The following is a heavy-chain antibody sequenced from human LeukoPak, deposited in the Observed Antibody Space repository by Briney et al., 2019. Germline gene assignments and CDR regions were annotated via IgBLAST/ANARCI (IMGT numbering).Heavy chain of an antibody. Sequence: SETLSLTCAVYGGSFSGYYWSWIRQPPGKGLEWIGEINHSGSTNYYPSLKSRVTISVDTSKNQFSLKLSSVTAADTAVYYCARHRVGIAAAGFDYWGQGTLVTVSS. D-gene: IGHD6-13*01. J-gene: IGHJ4*02. CDR1: GGSFSGYY. CDR2: INHSGST. V-gene: IGHV4-34*01. CDR3: ARHRVGIAAAGFDY.